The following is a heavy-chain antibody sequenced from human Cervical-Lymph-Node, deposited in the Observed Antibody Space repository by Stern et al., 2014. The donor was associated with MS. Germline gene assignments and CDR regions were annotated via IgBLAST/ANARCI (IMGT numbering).Heavy chain of an antibody. CDR1: GLNFSSYG. V-gene: IGHV3-30*18. Sequence: QDQLVQSGGGVVQPGRSLRLSCAASGLNFSSYGMHWVRQAPGKGLEWMAVVSYDGSNQYYADSVKGRITISRDNSKNTLYLQMSSLRVEDTAVYYCAKVTSRDWGQGTLVTVSS. CDR3: AKVTSRD. J-gene: IGHJ4*02. CDR2: VSYDGSNQ.